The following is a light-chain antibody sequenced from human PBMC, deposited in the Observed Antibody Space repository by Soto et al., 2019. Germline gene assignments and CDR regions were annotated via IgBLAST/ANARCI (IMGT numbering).Light chain of an antibody. CDR3: SSYGGSGNWGV. J-gene: IGLJ3*02. V-gene: IGLV2-8*01. CDR2: EVN. CDR1: SSDVGGYNY. Sequence: SVLTQPPSASGSPGQSVTISCTGTSSDVGGYNYVSWYQQHPGKAPKLMIYEVNKRPSGVPDRFSGSKSGNTASLTVSGLQADDEADYYCSSYGGSGNWGVFGGGTKLTVL.